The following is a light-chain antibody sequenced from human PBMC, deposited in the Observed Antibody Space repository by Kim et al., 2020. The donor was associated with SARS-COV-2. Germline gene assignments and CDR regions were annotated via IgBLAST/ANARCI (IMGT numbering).Light chain of an antibody. V-gene: IGLV2-14*04. CDR2: DVS. CDR1: SSYIGGYKY. Sequence: QSSTISCTGTSSYIGGYKYVSWYQQHPGKAPKLMIYDVSKRPSGVPNRFSGSKSGNTASLTISGLQAGDEADYYCSSYSSSSASYVFGTGTKVTVL. CDR3: SSYSSSSASYV. J-gene: IGLJ1*01.